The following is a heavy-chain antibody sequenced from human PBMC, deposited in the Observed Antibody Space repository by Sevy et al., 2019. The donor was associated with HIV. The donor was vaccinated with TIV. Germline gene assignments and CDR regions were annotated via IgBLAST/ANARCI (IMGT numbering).Heavy chain of an antibody. CDR2: INPNGGGT. V-gene: IGHV1-2*02. CDR3: ARSVYGSGTYLNDY. CDR1: GYYFTGYY. J-gene: IGHJ4*02. D-gene: IGHD3-10*01. Sequence: ASVKVSCKASGYYFTGYYVHWVRQAPGQGLEWMGWINPNGGGTNIGQKFHGRVTMSRDTSSTTAYMELIRLRSNDTGVYDCARSVYGSGTYLNDYWGQGTLVTVSS.